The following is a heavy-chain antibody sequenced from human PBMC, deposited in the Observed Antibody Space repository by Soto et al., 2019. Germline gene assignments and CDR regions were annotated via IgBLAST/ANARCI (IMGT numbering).Heavy chain of an antibody. CDR3: ATTEKAYNWFDP. J-gene: IGHJ5*02. CDR1: GYTFTSYA. CDR2: INAGNGNT. Sequence: ASVKVSCKASGYTFTSYAMHWVRQAPGQRLEWMGWINAGNGNTKYSQKFQGRVTITRDTSASTAYMELSSLRSEDTAVYYCATTEKAYNWFDPWGQGTLVTVSS. V-gene: IGHV1-3*01.